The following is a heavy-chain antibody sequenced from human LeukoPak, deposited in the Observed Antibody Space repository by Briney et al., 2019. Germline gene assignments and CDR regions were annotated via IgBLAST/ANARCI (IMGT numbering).Heavy chain of an antibody. CDR2: VYNSGST. V-gene: IGHV4-4*08. CDR3: ARLGDSYATDY. CDR1: GASISSYY. Sequence: SETLSLTCNVSGASISSYYWSWIRQPPGEGLEWIGYVYNSGSTNYNPSLKSRVTISVDTSKNQFSLKLSSVTAADTAVYYCARLGDSYATDYWGQGTLVTVSS. D-gene: IGHD5-18*01. J-gene: IGHJ4*02.